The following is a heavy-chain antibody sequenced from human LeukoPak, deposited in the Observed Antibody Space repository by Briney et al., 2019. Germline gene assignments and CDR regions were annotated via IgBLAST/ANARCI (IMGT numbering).Heavy chain of an antibody. V-gene: IGHV3-23*01. CDR3: ASYDYYDSSGPYYFDY. Sequence: GGSLRLSCAASGFTFSSYAMSWVRQAPGKGLEWVSAISGSGGGTYYADSVKGRFTISRDDSKNTLYLQMNSLRAEDTAVYYCASYDYYDSSGPYYFDYWGQGTLVTVSS. CDR2: ISGSGGGT. CDR1: GFTFSSYA. D-gene: IGHD3-22*01. J-gene: IGHJ4*02.